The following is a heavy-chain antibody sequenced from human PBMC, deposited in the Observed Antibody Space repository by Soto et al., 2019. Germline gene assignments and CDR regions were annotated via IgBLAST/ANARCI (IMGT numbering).Heavy chain of an antibody. V-gene: IGHV3-23*01. CDR3: AKDGGSFYNEFAT. D-gene: IGHD3-10*01. J-gene: IGHJ3*01. Sequence: EVQLLESGGGLVQPGGSLRLSCAASGFTFSNFAMHWVRQAPGKGLEWVSSIRGSSSSTFYADSVKGLFSISRDNSKNTLYVKMNNLRTEDPAVYYCAKDGGSFYNEFATWGQGRMVTVSS. CDR2: IRGSSSST. CDR1: GFTFSNFA.